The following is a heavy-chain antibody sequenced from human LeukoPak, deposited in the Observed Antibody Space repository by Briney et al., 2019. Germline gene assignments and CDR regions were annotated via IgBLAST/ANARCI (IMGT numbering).Heavy chain of an antibody. V-gene: IGHV3-48*04. CDR1: GFTFSSYA. D-gene: IGHD2-2*01. J-gene: IGHJ6*02. CDR3: ARDFVVVVPAAGYYGMDV. Sequence: GGSLRLSCAASGFTFSSYAMSWVRQAPGKGLEWVSYISSSSSSTIYYADSVKGRFTISRDNAKNSLYLQMNSLRAEDTAVYYCARDFVVVVPAAGYYGMDVWGQGTTVTVSS. CDR2: ISSSSSSTI.